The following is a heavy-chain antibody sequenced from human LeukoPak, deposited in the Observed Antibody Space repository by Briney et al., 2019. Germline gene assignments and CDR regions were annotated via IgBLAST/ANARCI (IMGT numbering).Heavy chain of an antibody. Sequence: SETLSLTCAVSGGSFSGYYWSSIRHPPGKGLEWIGEINHSGSTTYNPSLKSRVTISVDTSKNQFSLKLSSVTAADTAVYYCTTAFGGSEKWGQGTLVTVSS. D-gene: IGHD2-15*01. J-gene: IGHJ4*02. CDR1: GGSFSGYY. V-gene: IGHV4-34*01. CDR2: INHSGST. CDR3: TTAFGGSEK.